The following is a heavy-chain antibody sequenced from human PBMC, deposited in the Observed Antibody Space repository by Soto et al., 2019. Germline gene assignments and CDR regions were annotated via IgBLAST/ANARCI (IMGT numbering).Heavy chain of an antibody. CDR3: TRDGIAGTAFRGYFAY. CDR1: GFTFSDYG. J-gene: IGHJ4*02. D-gene: IGHD1-7*01. V-gene: IGHV3-33*01. Sequence: QVQLVESGGGVVQPGRSLRLSCVASGFTFSDYGMHWVRQPPGKGLEWVAIIWRDGREKYYADSVKGRFTISRDIAKNTVYLQGNSLRAEDTAVYYCTRDGIAGTAFRGYFAYWGQGTLVTVSS. CDR2: IWRDGREK.